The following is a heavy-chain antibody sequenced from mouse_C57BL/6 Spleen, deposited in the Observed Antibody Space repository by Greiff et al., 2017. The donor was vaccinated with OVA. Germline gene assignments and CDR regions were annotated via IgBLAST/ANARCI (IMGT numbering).Heavy chain of an antibody. D-gene: IGHD1-1*01. Sequence: QVQLQQSGAELVRPGTSVKVSCKASGYAFTNYLIEWVKQRPGPGLEWIGVLNPGSGGTNYNEKFKGKATLTADKSSSTAYMQLSSLTSEDAAVYFCARSDYYGSCYAMDYWGQGTSVTVSS. CDR1: GYAFTNYL. J-gene: IGHJ4*01. CDR2: LNPGSGGT. V-gene: IGHV1-54*01. CDR3: ARSDYYGSCYAMDY.